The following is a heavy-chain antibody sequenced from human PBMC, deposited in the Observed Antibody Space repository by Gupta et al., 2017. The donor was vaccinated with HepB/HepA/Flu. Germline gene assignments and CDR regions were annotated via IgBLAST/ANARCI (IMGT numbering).Heavy chain of an antibody. CDR1: GFSLSTIGLS. D-gene: IGHD4-17*01. CDR3: AHTAMKIGAYDV. Sequence: XTLKXSGPTXVKPTXTLTLTXTFSGFSLSTIGLSVGWVRQPPGGALEWLAVIFWDDDKRYSPSLKGRLTVTKDTSRNLVFLTVTKVDPADTGTYYCAHTAMKIGAYDVWGQGTMVTVSS. J-gene: IGHJ3*01. V-gene: IGHV2-5*02. CDR2: IFWDDDK.